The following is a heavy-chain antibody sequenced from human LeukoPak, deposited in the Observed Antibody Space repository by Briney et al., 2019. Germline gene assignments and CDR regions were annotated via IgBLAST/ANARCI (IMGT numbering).Heavy chain of an antibody. CDR3: ARLLSGGAAAGTLDY. Sequence: SETLSLTCTVSGGSISSYYWSWIRQPPGKGLEWIGYIYYSGSTNYNPSLKSRVTISVDTSKNQFSLKLSSVTAADTAVYYCARLLSGGAAAGTLDYWGQGTLVTVSS. CDR2: IYYSGST. D-gene: IGHD6-13*01. V-gene: IGHV4-59*08. J-gene: IGHJ4*02. CDR1: GGSISSYY.